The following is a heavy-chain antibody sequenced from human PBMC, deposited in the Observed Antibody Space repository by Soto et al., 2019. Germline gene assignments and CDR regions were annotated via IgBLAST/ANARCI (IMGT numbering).Heavy chain of an antibody. V-gene: IGHV4-30-4*01. CDR1: GGSISSGDYY. Sequence: SETLSLTCTVSGGSISSGDYYWRWIRQPPGKGLEWIGYIYYSGSTYYNPSLKSRVTISVDTSKNQFSLKLSSVTAADTAVYYCARGTDYYDSSGYFAPFDYWGQGTLVTVSS. J-gene: IGHJ4*02. CDR3: ARGTDYYDSSGYFAPFDY. CDR2: IYYSGST. D-gene: IGHD3-22*01.